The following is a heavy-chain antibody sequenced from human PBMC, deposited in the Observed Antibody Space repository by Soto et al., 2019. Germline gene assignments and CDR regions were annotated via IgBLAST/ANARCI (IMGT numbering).Heavy chain of an antibody. CDR3: ARDIVVVVAATTGDAFDI. J-gene: IGHJ3*02. CDR2: ISAYNGNT. D-gene: IGHD2-15*01. V-gene: IGHV1-18*01. CDR1: GYTFTSYG. Sequence: ASVKVSCKASGYTFTSYGISWVRQAPGQGLEWMGWISAYNGNTNYAQKLQGRVTMTTDTSTSTAYMELRSLRSDDTAVYYCARDIVVVVAATTGDAFDIWGQGTMVTVSS.